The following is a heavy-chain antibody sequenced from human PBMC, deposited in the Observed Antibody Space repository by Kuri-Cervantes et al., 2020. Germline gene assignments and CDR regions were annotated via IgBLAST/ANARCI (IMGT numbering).Heavy chain of an antibody. CDR1: GGSISSSSYY. D-gene: IGHD6-6*01. CDR2: IYYSGST. Sequence: SETLSLTCTVSGGSISSSSYYWGWIRQPPGKGLEWIGSIYYSGSTYYNPSLKSRVTISVDTSKNQFSLKLSSVTAADTAVYYCARESEYSSSSVFDPWGQGTLVTVSS. J-gene: IGHJ5*02. CDR3: ARESEYSSSSVFDP. V-gene: IGHV4-39*07.